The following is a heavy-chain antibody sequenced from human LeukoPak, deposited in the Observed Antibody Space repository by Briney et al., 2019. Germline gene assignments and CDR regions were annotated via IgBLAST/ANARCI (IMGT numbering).Heavy chain of an antibody. CDR1: GFNLSDYW. Sequence: GPSLRLSCRASGFNLSDYWMHWVLKAPGGGLLWVSRINRDGRSAAYADFVKARSSISSDNFKNTLAMQLDSLTVEDTGVYYCARGKRGFGDSYSYYYWGQGLLVTVSS. D-gene: IGHD3-10*01. CDR3: ARGKRGFGDSYSYYY. J-gene: IGHJ4*02. CDR2: INRDGRSA. V-gene: IGHV3-74*03.